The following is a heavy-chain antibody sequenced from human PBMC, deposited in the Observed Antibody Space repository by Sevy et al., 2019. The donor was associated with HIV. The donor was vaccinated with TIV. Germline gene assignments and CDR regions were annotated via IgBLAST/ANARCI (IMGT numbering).Heavy chain of an antibody. V-gene: IGHV4-39*01. CDR3: ARRNDYYDSSGYYPLRYFDY. D-gene: IGHD3-22*01. CDR1: GGSISSSSYY. J-gene: IGHJ4*02. CDR2: IYYSGST. Sequence: SETLSLTCTVSGGSISSSSYYWGWIRRPPGKGLEWIGSIYYSGSTYYNPSLKSRVTISVDTSKNQFSLKLSSVTAADTAVYYCARRNDYYDSSGYYPLRYFDYWGQGTLVTVSS.